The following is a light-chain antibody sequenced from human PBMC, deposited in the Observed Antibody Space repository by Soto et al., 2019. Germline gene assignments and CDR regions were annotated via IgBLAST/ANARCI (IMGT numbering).Light chain of an antibody. CDR1: QSVSRNY. Sequence: EVVLTQSPGTLSLSPGDRATLSCRASQSVSRNYLAWYQQKPGQTPRLLIFGASNRAADIPARFSASGSWTDFTLTISGLEPDDFAVYYCQQYDCLPLTFGGGTRL. V-gene: IGKV3-20*01. J-gene: IGKJ4*01. CDR3: QQYDCLPLT. CDR2: GAS.